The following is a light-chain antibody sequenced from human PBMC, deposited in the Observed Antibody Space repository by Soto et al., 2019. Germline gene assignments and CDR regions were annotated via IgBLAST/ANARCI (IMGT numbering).Light chain of an antibody. Sequence: QSALTQPRSVSGSPGQSVTISCTGTSSDVGGYNYVSWYQQHPGKAPNLMIYDVSKRPSGVPDRFSGSKSGNTASLTISGLQAEDEAYYYCCSYAGSSWVFVGGTKLTVL. J-gene: IGLJ3*02. V-gene: IGLV2-11*01. CDR2: DVS. CDR3: CSYAGSSWV. CDR1: SSDVGGYNY.